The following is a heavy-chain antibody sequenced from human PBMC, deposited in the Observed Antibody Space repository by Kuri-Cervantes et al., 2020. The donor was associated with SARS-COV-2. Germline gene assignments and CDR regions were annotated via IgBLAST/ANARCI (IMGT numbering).Heavy chain of an antibody. J-gene: IGHJ4*02. Sequence: GESLKISCAASGFTFSSYAMSWVRQAPGKGLEWVSAISGSGGSTYYADSVKGRFTISRDNSKNTLYLQMNSLRAEDTAVYYCAKDEGPYSSGWYAFDCWGQGTLVTVSS. V-gene: IGHV3-23*01. D-gene: IGHD6-19*01. CDR1: GFTFSSYA. CDR3: AKDEGPYSSGWYAFDC. CDR2: ISGSGGST.